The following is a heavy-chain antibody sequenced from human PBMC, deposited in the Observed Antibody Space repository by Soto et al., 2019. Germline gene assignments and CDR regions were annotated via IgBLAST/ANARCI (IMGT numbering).Heavy chain of an antibody. CDR3: ARDRRPGYSSGWLNWYFDL. CDR1: GGTFSSYI. Sequence: QVQLVQSGAEVKKPGSSVKVSCKASGGTFSSYIISWVRQAPGQGLEWMGRIIPILGIANYAQKFQGRVTITADKSTSTAYMELSSLRSEDTAVYYCARDRRPGYSSGWLNWYFDLWGRGTLVTVSS. J-gene: IGHJ2*01. D-gene: IGHD6-19*01. V-gene: IGHV1-69*08. CDR2: IIPILGIA.